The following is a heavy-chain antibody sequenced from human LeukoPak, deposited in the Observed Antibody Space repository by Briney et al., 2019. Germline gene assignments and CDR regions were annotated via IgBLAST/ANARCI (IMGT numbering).Heavy chain of an antibody. Sequence: GGSLRLSCAASGFTFRDYSDYWMSWVRQAPGKGLEWVANIKQDGSEKYYVDSVKGRFTISRDNAKNSLFLQMNSLRAEDTAAYYCARVGRYSYAHNSWGQGTLVTVSS. V-gene: IGHV3-7*01. J-gene: IGHJ4*02. CDR3: ARVGRYSYAHNS. CDR1: GFTFRDYSDYW. D-gene: IGHD5-18*01. CDR2: IKQDGSEK.